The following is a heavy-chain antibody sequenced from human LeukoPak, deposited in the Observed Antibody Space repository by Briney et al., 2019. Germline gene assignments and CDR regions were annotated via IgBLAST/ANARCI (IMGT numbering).Heavy chain of an antibody. V-gene: IGHV4-38-2*02. D-gene: IGHD6-19*01. CDR2: IYHSGGT. Sequence: SETLSLTCTVSGYSISGGYYWGWIRQPPGKGLEWIGSIYHSGGTYYNPSLKSRVTISVDTSKNQFSLKLSSVTAADTAVYYCARRRRYSSGWYEYVYWGQGTLVTVSS. CDR3: ARRRRYSSGWYEYVY. CDR1: GYSISGGYY. J-gene: IGHJ4*02.